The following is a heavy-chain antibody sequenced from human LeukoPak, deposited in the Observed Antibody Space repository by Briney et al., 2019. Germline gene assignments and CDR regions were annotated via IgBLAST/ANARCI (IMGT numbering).Heavy chain of an antibody. Sequence: SETLSLTCTVFGGSFTDYFWTWIRHSPGKGLEWIGEINDYTGDSKYNPSLNSRVSISLEKSKNQLSLELRSVTAADTAVYYCAGGRIAKIVVVHSFSYGMDVGGKGTTVTVSS. V-gene: IGHV4-34*01. D-gene: IGHD3-22*01. CDR2: INDYTGDS. CDR3: AGGRIAKIVVVHSFSYGMDV. J-gene: IGHJ6*04. CDR1: GGSFTDYF.